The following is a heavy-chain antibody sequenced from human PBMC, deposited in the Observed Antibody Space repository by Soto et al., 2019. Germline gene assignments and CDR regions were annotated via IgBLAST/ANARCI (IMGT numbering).Heavy chain of an antibody. CDR1: GFTFSNFA. CDR3: AYYSYDVFLFDY. V-gene: IGHV3-23*01. CDR2: ISASGGTT. J-gene: IGHJ4*02. Sequence: GGSLRLSCAASGFTFSNFAMSWVRQSPGKGLEWVSAISASGGTTYSADPVKGRFIISRDSAKKTMFLQMNNLRAEDTAVYYSAYYSYDVFLFDYWGQGVLVTVSS. D-gene: IGHD3-10*01.